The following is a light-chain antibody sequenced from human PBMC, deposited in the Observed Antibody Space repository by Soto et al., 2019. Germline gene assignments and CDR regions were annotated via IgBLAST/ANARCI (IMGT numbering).Light chain of an antibody. CDR2: EVS. CDR1: SSDVGGYNY. CDR3: SSYAGSNNVV. Sequence: QSVLTQPPYASGSPGQSVTISCTGTSSDVGGYNYVSWYQQHPGKAPKLMIYEVSKRPSGVPDRFSGSKSGNTASLTVSWLQAADEADYYCSSYAGSNNVVFGGGTKLTVL. J-gene: IGLJ2*01. V-gene: IGLV2-8*01.